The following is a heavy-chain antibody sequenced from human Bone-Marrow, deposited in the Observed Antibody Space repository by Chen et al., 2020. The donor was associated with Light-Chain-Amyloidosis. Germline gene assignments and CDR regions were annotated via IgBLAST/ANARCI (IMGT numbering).Heavy chain of an antibody. Sequence: QVQLQESGPGLVKPSQTLSLTCTVSGDSLDSGNYYWSWIHQHPGKGLEWIGYIYFSVNTYYNPSLQSRVTISLDTFNNQFSLRLSSVTAADTAVYYCARADYIDRSFDYWGQGILVTVSS. CDR2: IYFSVNT. D-gene: IGHD4-4*01. CDR3: ARADYIDRSFDY. CDR1: GDSLDSGNYY. J-gene: IGHJ4*02. V-gene: IGHV4-31*03.